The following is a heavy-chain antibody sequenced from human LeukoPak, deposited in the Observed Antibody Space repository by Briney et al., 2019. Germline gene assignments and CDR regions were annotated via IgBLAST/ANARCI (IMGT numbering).Heavy chain of an antibody. D-gene: IGHD5-24*01. CDR2: VSGSGGST. CDR3: AKDPYGSSDAFDI. J-gene: IGHJ3*02. CDR1: GFTFSSYG. V-gene: IGHV3-23*01. Sequence: TGGSLRLSCAASGFTFSSYGMSWVRQAPGKGVEWVSSVSGSGGSTYYADSVKGRFTISRDNSKNTFYLQMNSLTAEDTAVYYCAKDPYGSSDAFDIWGQGTMVTVSS.